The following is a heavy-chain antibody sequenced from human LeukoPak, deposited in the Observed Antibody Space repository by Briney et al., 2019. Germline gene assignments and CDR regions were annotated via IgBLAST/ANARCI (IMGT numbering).Heavy chain of an antibody. Sequence: PSETLSLTCTVSGCSISSYYWSWIRQPPGKGLEWIGYIYYSGSTNYNPSLKSRVTISVDTSKNQYSLKLSSVTAADTDVYYCARQMPWRDDYGDYAYYFDYWGQGTLVTVSS. CDR2: IYYSGST. CDR3: ARQMPWRDDYGDYAYYFDY. V-gene: IGHV4-59*08. CDR1: GCSISSYY. D-gene: IGHD4-17*01. J-gene: IGHJ4*02.